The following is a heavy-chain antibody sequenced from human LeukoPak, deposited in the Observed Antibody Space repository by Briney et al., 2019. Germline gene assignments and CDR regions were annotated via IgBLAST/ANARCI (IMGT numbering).Heavy chain of an antibody. J-gene: IGHJ5*02. V-gene: IGHV5-51*01. Sequence: GESLQFSCQGYGHTFTVYWIGWVRQMTGKGLEWMGIIYPGDSDTRYSPSFQGQVTISADKSTSTAYQQLSSLKTSDTAKYYCANHSHPYNAYLNNWFDPWGQGTLVTVSS. CDR2: IYPGDSDT. CDR1: GHTFTVYW. CDR3: ANHSHPYNAYLNNWFDP. D-gene: IGHD3-10*01.